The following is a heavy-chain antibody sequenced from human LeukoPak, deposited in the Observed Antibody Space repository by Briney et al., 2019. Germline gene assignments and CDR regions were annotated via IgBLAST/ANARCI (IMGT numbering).Heavy chain of an antibody. CDR3: ATARYCSGGSCSHWFDP. CDR2: FDPEDGET. D-gene: IGHD2-15*01. Sequence: RASVKVSCKVSGYTLTELSMHWVRQAPGKGVEWMGGFDPEDGETIHAQKFQGRVTMTEDTSTDTAYMELSSLRSEDTAVYYCATARYCSGGSCSHWFDPWGQGTLVTVSS. CDR1: GYTLTELS. J-gene: IGHJ5*02. V-gene: IGHV1-24*01.